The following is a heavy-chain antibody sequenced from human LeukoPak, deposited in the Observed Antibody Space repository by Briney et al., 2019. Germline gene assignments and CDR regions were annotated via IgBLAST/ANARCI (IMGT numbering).Heavy chain of an antibody. CDR3: ARAEASRSSGKILGY. Sequence: GASVKVSCKASGYTFTSYDINWVRQATGQGPEWMGWMNPNSGNTGYAEKFQGRVTMTRNTSISTAYMELSSLTSEDTAVYYCARAEASRSSGKILGYWGQGNPGHRLL. D-gene: IGHD1-26*01. CDR1: GYTFTSYD. J-gene: IGHJ4*02. V-gene: IGHV1-8*01. CDR2: MNPNSGNT.